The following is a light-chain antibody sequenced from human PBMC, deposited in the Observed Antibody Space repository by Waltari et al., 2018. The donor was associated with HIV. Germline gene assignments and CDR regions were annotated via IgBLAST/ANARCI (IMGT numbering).Light chain of an antibody. Sequence: QSALPPPASVSGSPGQAITISCTGSRRDVGTYDYISWYQQHPGTAPKLIISDVTERPSGISNRFSGSKSGTTASLTISGLQAEDEAEYFCCSFAGSNFVFGSGTKVTVL. CDR1: RRDVGTYDY. CDR3: CSFAGSNFV. V-gene: IGLV2-23*02. J-gene: IGLJ1*01. CDR2: DVT.